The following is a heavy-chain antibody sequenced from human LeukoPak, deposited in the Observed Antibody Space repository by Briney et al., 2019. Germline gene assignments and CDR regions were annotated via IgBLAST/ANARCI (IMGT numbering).Heavy chain of an antibody. J-gene: IGHJ3*02. V-gene: IGHV4-59*01. CDR1: GGFISSYY. Sequence: PSETLSLTCTVSGGFISSYYWSWIRQPPGKGLEWIGYIYYSGSTNYNPSLKSRVTISVDTSKNQFSLKLISVTAADTAVYYCATLTGGDDAFDIWGQGTMVTVSS. CDR3: ATLTGGDDAFDI. CDR2: IYYSGST. D-gene: IGHD4-23*01.